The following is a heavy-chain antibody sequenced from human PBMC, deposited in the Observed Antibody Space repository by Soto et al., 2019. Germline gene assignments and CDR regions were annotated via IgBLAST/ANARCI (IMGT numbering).Heavy chain of an antibody. D-gene: IGHD6-19*01. CDR2: INAGNGNT. CDR1: RYRFTSYS. V-gene: IGHV1-3*01. CDR3: ARDGVAVAGTDY. J-gene: IGHJ4*02. Sequence: GASVKVSWKACRYRFTSYSLHSLRHAPGQRLEWMGWINAGNGNTKYSQKFQGRVTITRDTSASKAYMELSSLRSEDTAVCYCARDGVAVAGTDYWGQGTLVTVSS.